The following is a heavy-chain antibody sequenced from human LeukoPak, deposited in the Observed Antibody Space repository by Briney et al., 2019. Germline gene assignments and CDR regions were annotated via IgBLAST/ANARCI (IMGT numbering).Heavy chain of an antibody. CDR1: GGSFSGYF. Sequence: SETLSLTCAVYGGSFSGYFCSWIRQSPGKDLEWIGEVSQSGDTYYNPSLTSRVTMSVDTSKNQFSLTVNSVTAADTAVYYCARGLGGPWLRYWGQGTLVTVSS. J-gene: IGHJ4*02. V-gene: IGHV4-34*01. D-gene: IGHD3-16*01. CDR2: VSQSGDT. CDR3: ARGLGGPWLRY.